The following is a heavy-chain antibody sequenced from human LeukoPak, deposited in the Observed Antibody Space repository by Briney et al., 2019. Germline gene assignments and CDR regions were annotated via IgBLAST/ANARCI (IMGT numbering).Heavy chain of an antibody. D-gene: IGHD4-17*01. CDR3: ARDLYGAVSFDS. J-gene: IGHJ4*02. CDR1: GASITSYY. Sequence: SETLSLTCTVSGASITSYYWSWIRQPQGKGLGWVAYMYYSGSPNYNPSLKSRVTIFVDASKNQISLKLSSVTAADTAVYYCARDLYGAVSFDSWGQGTLVTVSS. CDR2: MYYSGSP. V-gene: IGHV4-59*13.